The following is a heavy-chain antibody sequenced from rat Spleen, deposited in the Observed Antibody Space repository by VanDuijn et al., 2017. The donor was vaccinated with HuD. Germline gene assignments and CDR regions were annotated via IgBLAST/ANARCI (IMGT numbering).Heavy chain of an antibody. J-gene: IGHJ1*01. CDR2: ISTGGGNT. CDR1: GFTFSDYG. CDR3: ARRYYDGSYWYFDF. D-gene: IGHD1-12*02. V-gene: IGHV5-25*01. Sequence: EVQLVESGGGLVQPGRSMKLSCAASGFTFSDYGMAWVRQAPTKGLEWVASISTGGGNTYYRDSVKGRFTISRDNAKSTLYLQMDSLRSEDTATYYCARRYYDGSYWYFDFWGPGTMVTVSS.